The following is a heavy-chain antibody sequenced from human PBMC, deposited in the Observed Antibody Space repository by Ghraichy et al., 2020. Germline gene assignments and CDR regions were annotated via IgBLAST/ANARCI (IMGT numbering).Heavy chain of an antibody. CDR3: AKDLRRGIVVVVAATSAFDI. CDR1: GFTFSSYA. CDR2: ISGSGGST. Sequence: GESLNISCAASGFTFSSYAMSWVRQAPGKGLEWVSAISGSGGSTYYADSVKGRFTISRDNSKNTLYLQMNSLRAEDTAVYYCAKDLRRGIVVVVAATSAFDIWGQGTMVTVSS. J-gene: IGHJ3*02. V-gene: IGHV3-23*01. D-gene: IGHD2-15*01.